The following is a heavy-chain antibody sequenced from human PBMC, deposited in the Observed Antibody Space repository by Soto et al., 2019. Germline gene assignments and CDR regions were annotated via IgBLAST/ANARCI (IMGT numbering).Heavy chain of an antibody. D-gene: IGHD6-13*01. CDR2: ISGSGGST. CDR3: AKSIAAHDYYFDY. Sequence: GGSLRLSCAASGFTFSSYAMSWVRQAPGKGLERVSAISGSGGSTYYADSVKGRFTISRDNSKNTLYLQMNSLRAEDTAVYYCAKSIAAHDYYFDYWGQGTLVTVSS. CDR1: GFTFSSYA. V-gene: IGHV3-23*01. J-gene: IGHJ4*02.